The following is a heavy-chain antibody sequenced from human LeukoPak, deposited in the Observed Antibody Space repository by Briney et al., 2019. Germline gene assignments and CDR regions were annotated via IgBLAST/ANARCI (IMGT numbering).Heavy chain of an antibody. Sequence: SETLSLTCTISGGPISSSSYYWGWIRQPPGKGLEWIGSMYYSESIYHNPPLKSRVAISVGTSKNEFSLKLSSVTAADTAVYYCARHFTYYYDSSGYSDDAFDIWGQGTMVTVSS. D-gene: IGHD3-22*01. J-gene: IGHJ3*02. V-gene: IGHV4-39*01. CDR3: ARHFTYYYDSSGYSDDAFDI. CDR1: GGPISSSSYY. CDR2: MYYSESI.